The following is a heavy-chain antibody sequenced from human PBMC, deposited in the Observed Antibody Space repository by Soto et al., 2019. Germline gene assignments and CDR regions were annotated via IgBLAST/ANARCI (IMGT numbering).Heavy chain of an antibody. CDR2: ISSSSSYI. V-gene: IGHV3-21*01. CDR3: ARSAGDYYGMDV. Sequence: GGSLRLSCAASGFTFSSYNMNWVRQAPGKGLECVSSISSSSSYIYYADSVKGRFTISRDNAKNSLYLQMNSLRAEDTAVYYCARSAGDYYGMDVWGQGTMVTVSS. D-gene: IGHD3-10*01. CDR1: GFTFSSYN. J-gene: IGHJ6*02.